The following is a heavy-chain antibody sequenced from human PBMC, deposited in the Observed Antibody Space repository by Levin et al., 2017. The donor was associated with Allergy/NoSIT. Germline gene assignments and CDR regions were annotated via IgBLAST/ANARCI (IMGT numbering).Heavy chain of an antibody. V-gene: IGHV3-30*04. CDR1: GFTFSSYA. D-gene: IGHD3-3*01. Sequence: GGSLRLSCAASGFTFSSYAMHWVRQAPGKGLEWVAVISYDGSNKYYADSVKGRFTISRDNSKNTLYLQMNSLRAEDTAVYYCARDDRAVLRFLEWFSVKGIGMDGWGQGTPVTVSS. J-gene: IGHJ6*02. CDR3: ARDDRAVLRFLEWFSVKGIGMDG. CDR2: ISYDGSNK.